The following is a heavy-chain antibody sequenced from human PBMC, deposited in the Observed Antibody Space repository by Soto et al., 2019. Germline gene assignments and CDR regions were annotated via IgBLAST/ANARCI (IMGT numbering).Heavy chain of an antibody. J-gene: IGHJ4*02. Sequence: VQLEQAGAEVRGPESSVTVSCKASGATFSQYAFSWVRQAPGKGREWMGGIIPVFGTVKYAQKLQGRVTITADESTSRVYLKLSSLRSEATAVYYCAAQARSYCAGNYYNVYYWGQGTQVTVSS. CDR2: IIPVFGTV. CDR1: GATFSQYA. CDR3: AAQARSYCAGNYYNVYY. D-gene: IGHD3-10*01. V-gene: IGHV1-69*01.